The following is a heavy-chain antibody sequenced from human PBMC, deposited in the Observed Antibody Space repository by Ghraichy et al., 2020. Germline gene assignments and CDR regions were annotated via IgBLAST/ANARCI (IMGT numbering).Heavy chain of an antibody. CDR2: IYYSGST. CDR1: GGSISSYY. J-gene: IGHJ5*02. Sequence: SETLSLTCTVSGGSISSYYWSWIRQPPGKGLEWIGYIYYSGSTNYNPSLKSRVTISVDTSKNQFSLKLSSVTAADTAVYYCARVVGGSRVNWFDPWGQGTLVTVSS. D-gene: IGHD2-15*01. V-gene: IGHV4-59*01. CDR3: ARVVGGSRVNWFDP.